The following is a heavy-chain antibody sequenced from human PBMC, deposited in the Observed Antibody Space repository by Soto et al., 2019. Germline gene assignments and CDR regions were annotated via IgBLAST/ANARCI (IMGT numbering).Heavy chain of an antibody. CDR2: IYYSGST. CDR1: VGSISRGGYY. D-gene: IGHD2-21*01. V-gene: IGHV4-31*03. J-gene: IGHJ4*02. CDR3: ARGVIH. Sequence: PSETLSLSCIVSVGSISRGGYYLSWFRQHPGKGLECIGYIYYSGSTYYIPSLKSRVTISVDTSKNQFSLKLISVTAADTAVYYWARGVIHWGQGTLVTVSS.